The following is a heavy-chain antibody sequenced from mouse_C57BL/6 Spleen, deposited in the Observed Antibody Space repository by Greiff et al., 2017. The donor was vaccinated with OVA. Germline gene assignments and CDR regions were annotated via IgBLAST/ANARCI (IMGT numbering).Heavy chain of an antibody. J-gene: IGHJ1*03. D-gene: IGHD2-1*01. CDR1: GYTFTSYW. V-gene: IGHV1-53*01. CDR2: INPSNGGT. Sequence: QVQLQQPGTELVKPGASVKLSCKASGYTFTSYWMHWVKQRPGQGLEWIGNINPSNGGTNYNEKFKSKATLTVDKSSSTADMQLSSLTSEDSAVYYGAREHYGNYEWYFDVWGTGTTVTVSS. CDR3: AREHYGNYEWYFDV.